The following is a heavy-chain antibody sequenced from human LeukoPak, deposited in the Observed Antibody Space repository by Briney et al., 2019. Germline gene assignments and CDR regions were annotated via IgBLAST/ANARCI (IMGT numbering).Heavy chain of an antibody. J-gene: IGHJ4*02. CDR2: IKAAGREK. Sequence: VGSLRLSCAASGFTFSTYWLSWVRQAPGKGLEWVAKIKAAGREKFYVDSVKGRFTISRDNSKNSLYLQMNSLRAEDTAVYYCVRVGGFDILTGYHKDHPYDYWGQGTLVTDPS. CDR1: GFTFSTYW. V-gene: IGHV3-7*01. D-gene: IGHD3-9*01. CDR3: VRVGGFDILTGYHKDHPYDY.